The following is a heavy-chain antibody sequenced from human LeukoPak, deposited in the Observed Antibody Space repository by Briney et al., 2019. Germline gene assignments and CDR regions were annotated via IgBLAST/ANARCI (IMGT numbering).Heavy chain of an antibody. CDR2: ISSSSSYI. V-gene: IGHV3-21*01. Sequence: GGSLRLSCAASGFTFSSYSMNWVRQAPGKGLEWVSSISSSSSYIYYADSVKGRFTISRDNAKKSLYLQMNSLRAEDTAVYYCARGEQQLTHDAFDIWGQGTMVTVSS. CDR1: GFTFSSYS. J-gene: IGHJ3*02. CDR3: ARGEQQLTHDAFDI. D-gene: IGHD6-13*01.